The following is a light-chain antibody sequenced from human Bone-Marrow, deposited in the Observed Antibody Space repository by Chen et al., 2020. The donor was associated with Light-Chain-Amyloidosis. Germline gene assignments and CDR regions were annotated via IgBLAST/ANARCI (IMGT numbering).Light chain of an antibody. J-gene: IGLJ3*02. V-gene: IGLV2-14*01. Sequence: QPALPQPSSLPGSPGQSITISCTGTSSDVGGYDFVSWYQQHPGKAPKFMIFEVSNRPSGVPNRCSVAKSGNTAALTISGLQAEDEAHYYCSSYTARSTLVFGGGTKVTVL. CDR1: SSDVGGYDF. CDR3: SSYTARSTLV. CDR2: EVS.